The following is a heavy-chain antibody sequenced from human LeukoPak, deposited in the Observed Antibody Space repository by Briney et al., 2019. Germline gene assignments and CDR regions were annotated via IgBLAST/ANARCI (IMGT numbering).Heavy chain of an antibody. CDR1: GYTFTGYY. J-gene: IGHJ5*02. CDR3: ARGRHDIVMVITGLNWFDP. CDR2: INPNSGGT. Sequence: ASVKVSCKASGYTFTGYYMHWVRQAPGQGLEWMGWINPNSGGTNYAQKFQGRVTMTRDTSISTAYMELSRLRSDDTAVYYCARGRHDIVMVITGLNWFDPWGQGTLVTVSS. D-gene: IGHD2-15*01. V-gene: IGHV1-2*02.